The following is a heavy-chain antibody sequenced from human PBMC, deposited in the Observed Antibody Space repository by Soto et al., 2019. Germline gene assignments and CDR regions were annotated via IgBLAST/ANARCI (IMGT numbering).Heavy chain of an antibody. CDR1: GYTFTGYY. CDR2: INPNSGGT. CDR3: ARADVYYDSSGYYYYYFDY. J-gene: IGHJ4*02. D-gene: IGHD3-22*01. V-gene: IGHV1-2*04. Sequence: ASVKVSCKASGYTFTGYYMHWVRQAPGQGLEWMGWINPNSGGTNYAQKFQGWVTMTRDTSISTAYMELSRLRSDDTAVYYCARADVYYDSSGYYYYYFDYWGQGTLVTV.